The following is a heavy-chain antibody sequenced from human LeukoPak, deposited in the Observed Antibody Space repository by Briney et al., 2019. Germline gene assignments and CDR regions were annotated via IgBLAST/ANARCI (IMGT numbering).Heavy chain of an antibody. D-gene: IGHD2-2*01. J-gene: IGHJ4*02. CDR3: ARGSSSPFPYPVDYFDY. Sequence: SSETLSLTCAVYGGSFSGYYWSWIRQPPGKGLEWIGEINHSGSTNYNPSLKSRVTISVDTSKNQFSLKLSSVTAADTAVYYCARGSSSPFPYPVDYFDYWGQGTLVTVSS. CDR1: GGSFSGYY. CDR2: INHSGST. V-gene: IGHV4-34*01.